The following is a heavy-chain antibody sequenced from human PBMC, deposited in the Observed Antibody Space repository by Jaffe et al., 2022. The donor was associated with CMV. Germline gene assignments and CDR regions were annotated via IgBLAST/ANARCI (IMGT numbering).Heavy chain of an antibody. CDR1: GGSFSGYY. CDR2: INHSGST. V-gene: IGHV4-34*01. CDR3: AREGPRFWSGHLTLTNYYYMDV. D-gene: IGHD3-3*01. J-gene: IGHJ6*03. Sequence: QVQLQQWGAGLLKPSETLSLTCAVYGGSFSGYYWSWIRQPPGKGLEWIGEINHSGSTNYNPSLKSRVTISVDTSKNQFSLKLSSVTAADTAVYYCAREGPRFWSGHLTLTNYYYMDVWGKGTTVTVSS.